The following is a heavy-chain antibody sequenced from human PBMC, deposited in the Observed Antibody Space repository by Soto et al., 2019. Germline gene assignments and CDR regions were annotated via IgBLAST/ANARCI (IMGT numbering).Heavy chain of an antibody. V-gene: IGHV3-53*01. CDR3: ARGNPYSSSWYGHAFDI. D-gene: IGHD6-13*01. CDR1: GFTVSSNY. J-gene: IGHJ3*02. CDR2: IYSGGST. Sequence: EVQLVKSGGGLIQPGGSLRLSCAASGFTVSSNYMSWVRQAPGKGLEWVSVIYSGGSTYYADSVKGRFTISRDNSKNTLYLQMNSLRAEDTAVYYCARGNPYSSSWYGHAFDIWGQGTMVTVSS.